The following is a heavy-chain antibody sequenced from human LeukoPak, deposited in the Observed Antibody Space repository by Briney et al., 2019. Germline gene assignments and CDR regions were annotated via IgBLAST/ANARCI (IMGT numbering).Heavy chain of an antibody. J-gene: IGHJ4*02. CDR1: GFTLSSNY. CDR3: ARSCGSTSCYGD. V-gene: IGHV3-53*01. D-gene: IGHD2-2*01. CDR2: IYGGGNT. Sequence: GGSLRLSCAASGFTLSSNYMSWVRQAPGKGLEWVSIIYGGGNTYYADSVKGRFTISRDNSKNTVYLQMNSLRAEDTAVYYCARSCGSTSCYGDWGQGTLVTVSS.